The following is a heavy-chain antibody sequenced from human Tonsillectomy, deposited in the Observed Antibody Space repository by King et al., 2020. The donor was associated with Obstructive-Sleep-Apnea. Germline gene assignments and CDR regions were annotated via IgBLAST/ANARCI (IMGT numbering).Heavy chain of an antibody. CDR2: IDPSDSYS. Sequence: VQLVESGADVKKSGESLRISCKGSGYSFTSHWISWVRQMPGKGLEWMGRIDPSDSYSHYSPSFQGHVTISADKSVSTVYLQWSSLKASDTAMYYCATTTLTMGAEYFQHWGQGTLVTVSS. J-gene: IGHJ1*01. CDR3: ATTTLTMGAEYFQH. D-gene: IGHD4/OR15-4a*01. CDR1: GYSFTSHW. V-gene: IGHV5-10-1*01.